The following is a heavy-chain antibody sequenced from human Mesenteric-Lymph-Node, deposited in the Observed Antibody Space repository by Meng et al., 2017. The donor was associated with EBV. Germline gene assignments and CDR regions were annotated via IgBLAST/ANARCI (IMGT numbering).Heavy chain of an antibody. D-gene: IGHD6-13*01. CDR1: GDSISSSSY. CDR2: IYSGGSS. J-gene: IGHJ4*02. CDR3: ASHDYYNARWYVNL. Sequence: QVQLQESGPGLVKASETLSLTCTVAGDSISSSSYWVWIRQPPGKGLEWIGSIYSGGSSFYSPSFESRLTISVDTSKNQFSLKLNSLTAADTAVYFCASHDYYNARWYVNLWGRGIVVTVSS. V-gene: IGHV4-39*01.